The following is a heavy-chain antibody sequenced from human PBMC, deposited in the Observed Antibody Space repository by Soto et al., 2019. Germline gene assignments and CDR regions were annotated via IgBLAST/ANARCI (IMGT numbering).Heavy chain of an antibody. V-gene: IGHV3-30*18. CDR3: AKDPRSSGWYGGNYFDY. D-gene: IGHD6-19*01. CDR2: ISYDGSNK. CDR1: GFTFSSNG. Sequence: QVQLVESGGGVVQPGRSLRLSCAASGFTFSSNGMHWVRQAPGKGLEWVAVISYDGSNKYYADSVKGRFTISRDNSKNTLYLQMNSLRAEDTAVYYCAKDPRSSGWYGGNYFDYWGQGTLVTVSS. J-gene: IGHJ4*02.